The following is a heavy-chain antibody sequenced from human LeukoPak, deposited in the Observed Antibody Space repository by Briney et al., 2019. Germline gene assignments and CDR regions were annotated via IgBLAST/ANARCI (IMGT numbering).Heavy chain of an antibody. D-gene: IGHD6-19*01. V-gene: IGHV4-39*01. Sequence: SETLSLTCIVSGSSVSSSSYYWGWIRQPPGKALEWIGTIYYNGATRYNPSLNSRVTISVDTSKNQFSLKLNSMTAADTAVYYCARHAAVAGNFDPWGQGTLVTVSS. J-gene: IGHJ5*02. CDR1: GSSVSSSSYY. CDR3: ARHAAVAGNFDP. CDR2: IYYNGAT.